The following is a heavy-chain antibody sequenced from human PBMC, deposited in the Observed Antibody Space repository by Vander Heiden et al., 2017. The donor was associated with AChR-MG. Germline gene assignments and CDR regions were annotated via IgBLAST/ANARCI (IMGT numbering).Heavy chain of an antibody. CDR3: ARSITMVRGVPANFDY. CDR1: GLRFSTSP. J-gene: IGHJ4*02. Sequence: EVQLVESGGGLVQPGGSLRLSCIVSGLRFSTSPMNWVRQAPGRGLEWVSSISSSGRDRSYADSVEGRFTISRDDAKNSLFLQMDSLRAGDTAIYYCARSITMVRGVPANFDYLGQGIQVAVSS. CDR2: ISSSGRDR. V-gene: IGHV3-21*02. D-gene: IGHD3-10*01.